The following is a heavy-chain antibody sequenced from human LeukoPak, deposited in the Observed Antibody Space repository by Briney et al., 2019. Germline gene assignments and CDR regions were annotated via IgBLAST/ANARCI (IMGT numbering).Heavy chain of an antibody. CDR2: ITSSSAYT. CDR1: GFTFSTYN. V-gene: IGHV3-21*04. D-gene: IGHD6-19*01. CDR3: ARDKYSSGWYDAFDI. J-gene: IGHJ3*02. Sequence: GGSLRLSCAASGFTFSTYNMNWVRQTPGKGLEWVSSITSSSAYTFYADSVRGRFTISRDNAKSSLYLQMNSLRAEDTALYYCARDKYSSGWYDAFDIWGQGTMVTVSS.